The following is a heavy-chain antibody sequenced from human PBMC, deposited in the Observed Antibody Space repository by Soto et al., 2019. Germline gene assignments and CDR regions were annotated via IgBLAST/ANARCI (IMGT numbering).Heavy chain of an antibody. V-gene: IGHV4-30-2*01. CDR1: GGSISSGGYS. CDR2: IYHSGST. D-gene: IGHD2-8*01. Sequence: QVQLQESGSGLVKPSQTLSLTCAVSGGSISSGGYSWSWIRQPPGKGLEWIGYIYHSGSTYYNPSLKSRVTISMDTSKNQFSLEPNSVTAADTAVYYCARAHDANNDWGQGTLVTVS. CDR3: ARAHDANND. J-gene: IGHJ4*02.